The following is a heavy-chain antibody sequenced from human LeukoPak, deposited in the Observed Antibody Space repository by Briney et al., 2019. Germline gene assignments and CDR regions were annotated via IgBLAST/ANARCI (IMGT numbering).Heavy chain of an antibody. V-gene: IGHV3-30*04. Sequence: GGSLRLSCAASGFTFSSYAIHWVRQAPGKGLEWVAVISYDGSHKYYADSVKGRFTISRDNSKNTLYLQMNSLRAEDTAVYYCARAELSSWYRSNVFDYWGQGTLVTVSS. D-gene: IGHD6-13*01. CDR2: ISYDGSHK. CDR1: GFTFSSYA. CDR3: ARAELSSWYRSNVFDY. J-gene: IGHJ4*02.